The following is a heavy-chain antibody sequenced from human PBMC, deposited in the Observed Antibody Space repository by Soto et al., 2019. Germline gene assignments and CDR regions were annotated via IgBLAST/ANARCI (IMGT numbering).Heavy chain of an antibody. CDR2: IYYSGST. D-gene: IGHD2-8*01. CDR3: ARDTKGYCTYCVCSDYYHYGKDV. CDR1: GGSVSSGSYY. Sequence: SETLSLTCTVSGGSVSSGSYYWSWIRQPPGKGLEWIGYIYYSGSTNYNPSLKSRVTISVDTSKNQFSLKLSSVTAADTAVYYCARDTKGYCTYCVCSDYYHYGKDVRGQGTKVTIS. J-gene: IGHJ6*02. V-gene: IGHV4-61*01.